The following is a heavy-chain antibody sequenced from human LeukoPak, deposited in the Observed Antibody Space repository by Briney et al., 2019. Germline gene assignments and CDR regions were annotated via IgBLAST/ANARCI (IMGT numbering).Heavy chain of an antibody. V-gene: IGHV3-7*01. D-gene: IGHD4-17*01. CDR3: VRYRDGEYDY. J-gene: IGHJ4*02. Sequence: PGGSLRLSCATSGFIFSVYYMSWIRQAPGKGLEWVANIKQDGSEKYYVDSVKGRFTISRDNAKSSLYLEMSSLRAEDTAVYYCVRYRDGEYDYWGQGTLVTVSS. CDR1: GFIFSVYY. CDR2: IKQDGSEK.